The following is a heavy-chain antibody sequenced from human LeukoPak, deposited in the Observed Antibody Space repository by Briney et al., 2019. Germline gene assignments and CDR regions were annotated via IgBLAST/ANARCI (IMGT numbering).Heavy chain of an antibody. CDR1: GFIFSTYT. CDR2: INGDGRTT. Sequence: PGGSLRLSCSASGFIFSTYTMYWVRQAPGKGLEYVSVINGDGRTTYYIDSVKGRFTISRDNSKNTLYLQMSSLRADDTAVYYCARDGPNYGMDVWGQGSTVTVSS. V-gene: IGHV3-64D*06. CDR3: ARDGPNYGMDV. J-gene: IGHJ6*02.